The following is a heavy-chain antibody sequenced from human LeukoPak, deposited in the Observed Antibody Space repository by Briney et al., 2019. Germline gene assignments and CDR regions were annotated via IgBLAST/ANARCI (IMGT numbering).Heavy chain of an antibody. CDR3: ARWLQFNDAFDI. Sequence: ASVKASCKASGYTFTSYGISWVRQAPGQGLEWMGWISAYNGNTNYAQKLQGRVTMTTDTSTSTAYMELRSLRSDDTAVYYCARWLQFNDAFDIWGQGTMVTVSS. D-gene: IGHD5-24*01. V-gene: IGHV1-18*01. CDR2: ISAYNGNT. J-gene: IGHJ3*02. CDR1: GYTFTSYG.